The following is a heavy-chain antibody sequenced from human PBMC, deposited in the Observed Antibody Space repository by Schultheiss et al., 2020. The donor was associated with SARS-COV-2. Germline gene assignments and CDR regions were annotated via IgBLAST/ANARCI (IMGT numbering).Heavy chain of an antibody. CDR3: ARETLMTTVTYGVGGFDY. J-gene: IGHJ4*02. D-gene: IGHD4-17*01. CDR1: GFTFSSYA. CDR2: ISYDGSNK. V-gene: IGHV3-30*04. Sequence: GGSLRLSCAASGFTFSSYAMHWVRQAPGKGLEWVAVISYDGSNKYYADSVKGRFTISRDNAKNSLYLQMNSLRAEDTAVYYCARETLMTTVTYGVGGFDYWGQGTLVTVSS.